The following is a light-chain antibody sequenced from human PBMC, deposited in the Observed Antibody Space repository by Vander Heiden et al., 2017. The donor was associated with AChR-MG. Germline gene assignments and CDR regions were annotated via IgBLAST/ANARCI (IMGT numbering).Light chain of an antibody. CDR3: QSYDSSLSGVI. CDR2: GNS. CDR1: SSNIGAGYD. V-gene: IGLV1-40*01. Sequence: QSVLTQPPSVSGAPGQRVTISCTGSSSNIGAGYDVHWYQQLPGTAPKGLIYGNSNRPSGVPDRFSGSKSGTSASLAITGLQAEDEADYYCQSYDSSLSGVIFGGGTKLTVL. J-gene: IGLJ2*01.